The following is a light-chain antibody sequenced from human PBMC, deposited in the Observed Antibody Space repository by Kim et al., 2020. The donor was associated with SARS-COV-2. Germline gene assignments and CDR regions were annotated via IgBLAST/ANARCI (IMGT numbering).Light chain of an antibody. Sequence: ASVGDRVTITCRASQNINNYLNWYQQKPGKAPRLLIYAATTLQSGIPSRFSGSGSGTDFTLTITTLQAEDFATYSCQQTYSTPKFTFGQGTKVEI. CDR3: QQTYSTPKFT. J-gene: IGKJ2*01. CDR2: AAT. CDR1: QNINNY. V-gene: IGKV1-39*01.